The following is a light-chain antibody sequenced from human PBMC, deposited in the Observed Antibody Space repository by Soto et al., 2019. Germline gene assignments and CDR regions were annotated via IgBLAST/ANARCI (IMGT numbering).Light chain of an antibody. J-gene: IGKJ2*01. CDR1: QSVSSSY. Sequence: EIVLTQSPGTLSLSPGERATLSCRASQSVSSSYLAWYQQKPGQAPRLLIYGASSMATGIPDRFSGSGSGTDFTLTISRLEPEDFAGYYCHQYGSSPLYTFGQGTKLEIK. CDR3: HQYGSSPLYT. V-gene: IGKV3-20*01. CDR2: GAS.